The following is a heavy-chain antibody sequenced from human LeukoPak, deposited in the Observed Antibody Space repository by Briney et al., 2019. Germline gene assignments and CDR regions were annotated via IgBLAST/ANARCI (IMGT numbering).Heavy chain of an antibody. CDR2: ISNSGST. J-gene: IGHJ3*02. D-gene: IGHD2-21*02. Sequence: SETLSLTCTFYGGSISSHYWSWIRQPPGEGLEWLGYISNSGSTNYNPSLKSRVTISVDTSKNQFSLKLTSATAADTGVYYCARWGGIRSFRGGDCAFDIWGQGTTVTVSS. V-gene: IGHV4-59*11. CDR3: ARWGGIRSFRGGDCAFDI. CDR1: GGSISSHY.